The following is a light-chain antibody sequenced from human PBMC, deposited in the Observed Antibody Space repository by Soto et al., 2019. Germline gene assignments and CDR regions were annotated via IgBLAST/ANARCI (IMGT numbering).Light chain of an antibody. CDR2: QAS. CDR1: QSISNW. J-gene: IGKJ2*01. CDR3: QQYNSYLYT. V-gene: IGKV1-5*03. Sequence: DIQMTQSPSTLSASVGDRVTITCRASQSISNWLAWCQQKPGKAPKLLIYQASRLESGVPSRFSGSGSGTDFSLTISSLQPDDFATYYCQQYNSYLYTFGQGTRLEIK.